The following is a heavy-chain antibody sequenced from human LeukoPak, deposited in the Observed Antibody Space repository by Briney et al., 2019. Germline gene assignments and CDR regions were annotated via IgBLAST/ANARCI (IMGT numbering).Heavy chain of an antibody. CDR3: ARGVQFYYYYMDV. V-gene: IGHV3-11*05. CDR2: ISSSSSYT. CDR1: GFTFRDYY. Sequence: TGGSLRLSCAASGFTFRDYYMNWIRQAPGKGLEWVSYISSSSSYTNYADSVKGRFTISRDNAKNSLYLQMNSLRAEDTAVYYCARGVQFYYYYMDVWGQGTTVTVSS. J-gene: IGHJ6*02. D-gene: IGHD4/OR15-4a*01.